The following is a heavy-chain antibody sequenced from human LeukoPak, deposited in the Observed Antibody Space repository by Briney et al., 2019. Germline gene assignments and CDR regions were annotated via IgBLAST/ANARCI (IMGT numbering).Heavy chain of an antibody. CDR3: AGEGYSGYDVFDAFDI. Sequence: ASVKVSCKASGGTFSSYAISWVRQAPGQGLEWMGGIIPIFGTANYAQKFQGRVTITADESTSTAYMELSSLRSEDTAVYYCAGEGYSGYDVFDAFDIWGQGTMVTVSS. V-gene: IGHV1-69*01. CDR1: GGTFSSYA. D-gene: IGHD5-12*01. CDR2: IIPIFGTA. J-gene: IGHJ3*02.